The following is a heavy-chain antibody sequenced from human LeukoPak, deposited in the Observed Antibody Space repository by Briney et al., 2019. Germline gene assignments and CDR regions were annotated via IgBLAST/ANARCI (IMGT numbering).Heavy chain of an antibody. V-gene: IGHV3-49*03. D-gene: IGHD2-21*02. CDR1: GFTFGDYA. Sequence: GGSLRLSCTASGFTFGDYAMSWFRRAPGKGLEWVGFIRSIAYGGTTEYAASVKGRFTISRDDSKSIAYLQMNSLKTEDTAVYYCTRVGGNHIVVVTAEYWGQGTLVTVSS. CDR3: TRVGGNHIVVVTAEY. CDR2: IRSIAYGGTT. J-gene: IGHJ4*02.